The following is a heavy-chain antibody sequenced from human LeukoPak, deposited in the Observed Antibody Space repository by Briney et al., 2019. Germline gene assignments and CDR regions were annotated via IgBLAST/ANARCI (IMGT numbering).Heavy chain of an antibody. Sequence: PGGSLRLSCAASGFTFSSYSMNWVRQAPGKGLEWVSSISSSSSYIYYADSVKGRFTISRDNSKNTLYLQMNSLRAEDTAVYYCAKDFLKNYGDYVSSFDYWGQGTLVTVSS. CDR3: AKDFLKNYGDYVSSFDY. CDR2: ISSSSSYI. CDR1: GFTFSSYS. J-gene: IGHJ4*02. V-gene: IGHV3-21*04. D-gene: IGHD4-17*01.